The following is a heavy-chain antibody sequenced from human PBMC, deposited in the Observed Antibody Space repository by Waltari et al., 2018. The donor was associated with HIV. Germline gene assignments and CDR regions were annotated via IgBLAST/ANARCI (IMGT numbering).Heavy chain of an antibody. CDR3: ARDGGEY. V-gene: IGHV3-7*01. CDR2: RKEDGTEK. D-gene: IGHD3-10*01. J-gene: IGHJ4*02. Sequence: DVQLVESGGGAVRPGGSLRLSCVGSGFDFRRYWMTWVRQSPGKGLAWVANRKEDGTEKYYAESVKGRFIISRDNAENSVWLEMRSLRDDDAGIYYCARDGGEYWGQGSRVIVSS. CDR1: GFDFRRYW.